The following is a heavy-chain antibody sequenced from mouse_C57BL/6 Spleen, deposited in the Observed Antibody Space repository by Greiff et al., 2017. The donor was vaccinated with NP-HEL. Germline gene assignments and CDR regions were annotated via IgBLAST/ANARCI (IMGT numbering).Heavy chain of an antibody. CDR2: ISSGSSTI. Sequence: EVMLVESGGGLVKPGGSLKLSCAASGFTFSDYGMHWVRQAPEKGLEWVAYISSGSSTIYYADTVKGRFTISRDNAKNTLFLQMTSLRSEDTAMYYCARNGGWLLDYWGQGTTLTVSS. CDR1: GFTFSDYG. CDR3: ARNGGWLLDY. J-gene: IGHJ2*01. V-gene: IGHV5-17*01. D-gene: IGHD2-3*01.